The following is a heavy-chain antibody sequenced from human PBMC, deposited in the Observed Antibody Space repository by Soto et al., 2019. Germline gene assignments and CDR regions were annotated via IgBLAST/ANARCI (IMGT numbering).Heavy chain of an antibody. V-gene: IGHV1-46*01. CDR1: GYTFTSYY. Sequence: ASVKVSCKASGYTFTSYYIHWVRQAPGQGLEWMGMINPSGGSTDYAQNFQGRVTMTRDPSTSTVYMELSSLRSDDTAVYYCAKDRGRATAGEYYYYGMDVWGQGNTVTVSS. J-gene: IGHJ6*02. CDR3: AKDRGRATAGEYYYYGMDV. D-gene: IGHD6-13*01. CDR2: INPSGGST.